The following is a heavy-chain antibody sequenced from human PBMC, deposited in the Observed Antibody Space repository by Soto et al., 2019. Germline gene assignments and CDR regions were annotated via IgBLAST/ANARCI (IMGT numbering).Heavy chain of an antibody. J-gene: IGHJ3*02. Sequence: EVQLVESGGALVQPGGSLRLSCAASGLTFSRYWMTWVRQAPGKGLEWVANIKPDGNKQNYVDSVKGRFTISRDNAKNSLFLQMNTVRAEDTAVYYCARDGFNGNTRAFVMWGQGTVVTVSS. D-gene: IGHD2-8*01. CDR2: IKPDGNKQ. CDR1: GLTFSRYW. CDR3: ARDGFNGNTRAFVM. V-gene: IGHV3-7*03.